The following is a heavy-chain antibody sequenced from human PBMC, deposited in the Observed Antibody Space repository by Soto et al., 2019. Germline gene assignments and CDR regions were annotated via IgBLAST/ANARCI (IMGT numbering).Heavy chain of an antibody. J-gene: IGHJ5*02. Sequence: GGSLRLSCVASGFTFDNYAMTWVRQAPGKGLQWVSVITGSGTNAFYADSVTGRFTISRDNSKNTLFLQMNSLRGEDTAVYYCAKKAGLVSLYPPKFDPRRQGTLVTVSS. D-gene: IGHD2-8*01. V-gene: IGHV3-23*01. CDR2: ITGSGTNA. CDR1: GFTFDNYA. CDR3: AKKAGLVSLYPPKFDP.